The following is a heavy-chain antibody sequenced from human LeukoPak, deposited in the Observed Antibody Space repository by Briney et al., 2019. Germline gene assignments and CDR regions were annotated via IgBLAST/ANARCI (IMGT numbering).Heavy chain of an antibody. Sequence: SETLSLTCTVSGGSITSNHWSWVRQPPGKGLEWIGQVHHSGGTSYNPSLRSRATISIDKSENQFSLKLNSVTAADTAVYYCARHGGHYQSGDWGQGTLVTVSS. CDR3: ARHGGHYQSGD. CDR1: GGSITSNH. V-gene: IGHV4-4*02. D-gene: IGHD2-21*01. CDR2: VHHSGGT. J-gene: IGHJ4*02.